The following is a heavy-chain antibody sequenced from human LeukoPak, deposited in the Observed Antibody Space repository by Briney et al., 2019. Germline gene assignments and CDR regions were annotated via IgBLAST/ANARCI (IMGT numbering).Heavy chain of an antibody. J-gene: IGHJ4*02. CDR1: GGSISSGDYY. CDR2: IYYSGST. D-gene: IGHD6-13*01. Sequence: PSETLSLTCTVSGGSISSGDYYWSWIRQPPGKGLEWIGYIYYSGSTYYNPSLKSRVTISVDTSKNQFSLKPSSVTAADTAVYYCARSDYSSSWPPHNFDYWGQGTLVTVSS. V-gene: IGHV4-30-4*01. CDR3: ARSDYSSSWPPHNFDY.